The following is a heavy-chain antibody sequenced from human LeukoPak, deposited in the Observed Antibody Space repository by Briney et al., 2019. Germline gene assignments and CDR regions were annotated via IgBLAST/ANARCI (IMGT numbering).Heavy chain of an antibody. CDR1: GDAMSSSNYY. Sequence: PSETLSLTCTVSGDAMSSSNYYWAWIRQPPGKGLEWIGSIYYSGSTFYNPSLKGRITTYIDTPRSQFSLKLRSVTAADTAVYYCARHGWAPVPLAGFDPWGQGILITVSS. CDR3: ARHGWAPVPLAGFDP. D-gene: IGHD1-26*01. CDR2: IYYSGST. J-gene: IGHJ5*02. V-gene: IGHV4-39*01.